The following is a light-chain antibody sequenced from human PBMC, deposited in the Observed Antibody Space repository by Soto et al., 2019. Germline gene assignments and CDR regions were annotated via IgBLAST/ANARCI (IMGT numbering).Light chain of an antibody. CDR2: EVV. Sequence: SVPAQPPSPSRSPRQSVPLSRPGTKNDIGVYDFVSWYQHHPGKAPRLIIYEVVQRPSGVPDRFSGSKSGNTASLTVSGLQAADEADYFCKSYAGSNTYVFGSGTKV. CDR1: KNDIGVYDF. V-gene: IGLV2-8*01. J-gene: IGLJ1*01. CDR3: KSYAGSNTYV.